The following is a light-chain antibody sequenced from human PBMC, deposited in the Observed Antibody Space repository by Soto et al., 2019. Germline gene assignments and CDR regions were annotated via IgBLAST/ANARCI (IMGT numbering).Light chain of an antibody. J-gene: IGKJ1*01. CDR2: QAS. CDR3: QQYKFLWT. CDR1: ETIGIW. V-gene: IGKV1-5*03. Sequence: IQMTQSPSTLSASVGYRFTIACRASETIGIWLAWYQQKPGKAPKLLIHQASTLGGGVSSRLSGSGSGTAFTLTISSPHPEDFATYYCQQYKFLWTFGQGTKVDIK.